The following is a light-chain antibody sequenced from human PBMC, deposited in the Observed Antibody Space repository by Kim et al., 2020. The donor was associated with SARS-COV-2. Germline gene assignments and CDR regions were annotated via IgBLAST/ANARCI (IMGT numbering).Light chain of an antibody. CDR2: QDT. J-gene: IGLJ2*01. Sequence: SYELTQPPSVSVSPGQTANITCSGNKLGSKYTSWYQQKPGQSPVLVIYQDTKRPSVIPERFFGSNSGNTATLTIGGTQAMDEADYYCQAWDSNTAVFGGGTKLTVL. CDR1: KLGSKY. V-gene: IGLV3-1*01. CDR3: QAWDSNTAV.